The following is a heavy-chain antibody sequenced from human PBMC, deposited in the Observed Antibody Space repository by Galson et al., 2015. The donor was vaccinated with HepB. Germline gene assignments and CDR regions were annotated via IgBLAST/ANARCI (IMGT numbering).Heavy chain of an antibody. CDR3: ARGDLESFWRIDWWTNNWFDP. CDR1: GFTFSSYS. J-gene: IGHJ5*02. Sequence: LRLSCAASGFTFSSYSMNWVRQAPGKGLEWVSYISSSSSTIYYADSVKGRFTISRDNAKNSLYLQMNSLRDEDTAVYYCARGDLESFWRIDWWTNNWFDPWGQGTLVTVSS. D-gene: IGHD3-9*01. CDR2: ISSSSSTI. V-gene: IGHV3-48*02.